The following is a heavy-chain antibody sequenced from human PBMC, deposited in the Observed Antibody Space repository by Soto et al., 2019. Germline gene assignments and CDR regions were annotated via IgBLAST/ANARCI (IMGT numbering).Heavy chain of an antibody. Sequence: SETLSLTCTVSGGSISSYYWSWIRQPPGKGLELIGYIYYSGSTNYNPSLKSRVTISVDTSKNQFSLKLSSVTAADTAVYYCARDRGIAARRSSSWYPHWFDPWGQGTLVTVSS. CDR2: IYYSGST. CDR3: ARDRGIAARRSSSWYPHWFDP. CDR1: GGSISSYY. V-gene: IGHV4-59*01. J-gene: IGHJ5*02. D-gene: IGHD6-13*01.